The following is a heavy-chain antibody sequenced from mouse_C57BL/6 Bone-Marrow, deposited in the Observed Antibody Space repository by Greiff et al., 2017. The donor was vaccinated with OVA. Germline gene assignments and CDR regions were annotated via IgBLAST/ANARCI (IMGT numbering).Heavy chain of an antibody. Sequence: QVQLKESGAELVRPGASVKLSCKASGYTFTDYYINWVKQRPGQGLEWIARIYPGSGNTYYNEKFKGKATLTAEKSSSTAYMQLSSLTSEDSAVYFCAREDYDYDALFAYWGQGTLVTVSA. CDR2: IYPGSGNT. V-gene: IGHV1-76*01. D-gene: IGHD2-4*01. J-gene: IGHJ3*01. CDR3: AREDYDYDALFAY. CDR1: GYTFTDYY.